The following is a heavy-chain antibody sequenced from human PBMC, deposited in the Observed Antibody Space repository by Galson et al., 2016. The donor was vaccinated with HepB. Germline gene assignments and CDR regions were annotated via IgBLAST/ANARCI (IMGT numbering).Heavy chain of an antibody. V-gene: IGHV3-33*01. J-gene: IGHJ4*02. D-gene: IGHD2/OR15-2a*01. CDR2: IWYDGSNK. Sequence: SLRLSCAASGFTSSRNGMHWVRQAPGKGLEWVAVIWYDGSNKYHADSVKGRFTISRDNSKNTLYLQMNSLRAEDTAVYYCASEAPILAPTLDYWGQGTLVTVSS. CDR1: GFTSSRNG. CDR3: ASEAPILAPTLDY.